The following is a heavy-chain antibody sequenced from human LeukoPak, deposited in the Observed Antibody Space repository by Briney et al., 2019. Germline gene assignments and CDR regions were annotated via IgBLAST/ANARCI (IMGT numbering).Heavy chain of an antibody. CDR3: ARSVHAKPRRYQPLLSPLDY. Sequence: PSGTLSLTCAVSGGSISSSNWWSWVRQPPGKGLEWIGEIYHSGSTNYNPSLKSRVPISVDNSKHQFSLTLSSVPAADTAVYYCARSVHAKPRRYQPLLSPLDYWGQGTLVTVSS. J-gene: IGHJ4*02. V-gene: IGHV4-4*02. D-gene: IGHD2-2*01. CDR1: GGSISSSNW. CDR2: IYHSGST.